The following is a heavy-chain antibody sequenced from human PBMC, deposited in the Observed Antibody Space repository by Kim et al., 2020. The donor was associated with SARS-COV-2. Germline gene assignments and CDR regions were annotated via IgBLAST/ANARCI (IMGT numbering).Heavy chain of an antibody. Sequence: ASVKVSCKASGYTFTSYGISWVRQAPGQGLEWMGWISAYNGNTNYAQKLQGRLTMTTDTSTSTAYMELRSLRSDDTAVYYCARDSPHQTVTTSEWFDPWGQGTLVTVSS. CDR3: ARDSPHQTVTTSEWFDP. D-gene: IGHD4-17*01. CDR1: GYTFTSYG. CDR2: ISAYNGNT. J-gene: IGHJ5*02. V-gene: IGHV1-18*01.